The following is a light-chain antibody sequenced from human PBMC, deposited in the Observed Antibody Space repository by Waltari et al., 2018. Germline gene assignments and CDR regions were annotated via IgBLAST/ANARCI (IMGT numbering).Light chain of an antibody. J-gene: IGKJ2*01. V-gene: IGKV2-30*01. CDR1: QSLVYSDGNIY. CDR3: MQGTHWPYT. CDR2: QIS. Sequence: DVVMTQSPLSLPVTLGQPASISCRSSQSLVYSDGNIYLNWFQQRPCQSPRHLIYQISKRGSGVPDRFSGSGSGTDFTLEISRVEAEDVAVYYCMQGTHWPYTFGQGTKLEIK.